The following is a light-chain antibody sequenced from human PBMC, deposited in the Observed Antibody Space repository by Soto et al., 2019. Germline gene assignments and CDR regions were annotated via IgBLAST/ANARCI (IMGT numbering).Light chain of an antibody. J-gene: IGKJ2*01. CDR3: QQRSLLPT. CDR2: GAS. CDR1: QSVSSN. Sequence: SPSALSVTTGERATLSCRASQSVSSNLAWYQQKPGQAPRLLIYGASTRATGIPARFSGSGYGTDFTLTISSLEPEDFAVYYCQQRSLLPTFG. V-gene: IGKV3-11*01.